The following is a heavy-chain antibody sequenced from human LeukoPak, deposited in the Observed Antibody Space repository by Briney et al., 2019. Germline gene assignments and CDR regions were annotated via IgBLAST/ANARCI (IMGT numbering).Heavy chain of an antibody. CDR2: IYSGGST. CDR3: ARAGPIDY. J-gene: IGHJ4*02. CDR1: GFIVSSKY. Sequence: GGSLRLSCAASGFIVSSKYMSWVRQAPGRGLEWVSVIYSGGSTYYAASVEGRFTISRDNSKNTVYLQMNNLRVDDTAVYYCARAGPIDYWGQGTLVTVSS. V-gene: IGHV3-53*01.